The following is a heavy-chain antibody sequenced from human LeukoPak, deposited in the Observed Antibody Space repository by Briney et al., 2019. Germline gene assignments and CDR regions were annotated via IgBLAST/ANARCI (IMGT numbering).Heavy chain of an antibody. J-gene: IGHJ4*02. D-gene: IGHD3-22*01. CDR1: GYTFTSYG. V-gene: IGHV1-69*04. Sequence: GASVKVSCKASGYTFTSYGISWVRQAPGQGLEWMGRIIPILGIANYAQKFQGRVTITADKSTSTAYMELSSLKSEDTAVYYCARDTRLPYYYDSSGYYPHRSLDYWGQGTLVTVSS. CDR2: IIPILGIA. CDR3: ARDTRLPYYYDSSGYYPHRSLDY.